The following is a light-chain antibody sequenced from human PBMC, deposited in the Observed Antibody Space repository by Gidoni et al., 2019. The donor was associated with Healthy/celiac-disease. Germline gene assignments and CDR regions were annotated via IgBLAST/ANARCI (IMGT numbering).Light chain of an antibody. Sequence: DIQMTQSPSSLSASVGDRVTITCRASQSISSDLNWYQQKPGKAPKLLIDAASSLQSGAPSRFSGSGSGTDFTLTISRLQPEDFSTYYCQQSYSTPRTFGQGTKVEIK. CDR2: AAS. J-gene: IGKJ1*01. V-gene: IGKV1-39*01. CDR3: QQSYSTPRT. CDR1: QSISSD.